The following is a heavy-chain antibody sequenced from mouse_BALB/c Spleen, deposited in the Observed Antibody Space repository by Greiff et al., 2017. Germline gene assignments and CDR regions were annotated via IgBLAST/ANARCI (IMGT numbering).Heavy chain of an antibody. CDR2: ISNGGGST. V-gene: IGHV5-12-2*01. Sequence: EVKLMESGGGLVQPGGSLKLSCAASGFTFSSYTMSWVRQTPEKRLEWVAYISNGGGSTYYPDTVKGRFTISRDNAKNTLYLQMSSLKSEDTAMYYCAAYYRYDEAYWGQGTLVTVSA. J-gene: IGHJ3*01. CDR3: AAYYRYDEAY. D-gene: IGHD2-14*01. CDR1: GFTFSSYT.